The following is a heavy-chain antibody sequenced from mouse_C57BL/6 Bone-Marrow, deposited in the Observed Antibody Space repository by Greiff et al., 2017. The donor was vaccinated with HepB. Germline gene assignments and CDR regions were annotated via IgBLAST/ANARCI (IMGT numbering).Heavy chain of an antibody. CDR1: GYTFTSYW. D-gene: IGHD2-3*01. Sequence: VHLVESGAELAKPGASVKLSCKASGYTFTSYWMHWVKQRPGQGLEWIGYINPSSGYTKYNQKFKDKATLTADKSSSTAYMQLSSLTYEDSAVYYCARWRDGYYYAMDYWGQGTSVTVSS. V-gene: IGHV1-7*01. J-gene: IGHJ4*01. CDR2: INPSSGYT. CDR3: ARWRDGYYYAMDY.